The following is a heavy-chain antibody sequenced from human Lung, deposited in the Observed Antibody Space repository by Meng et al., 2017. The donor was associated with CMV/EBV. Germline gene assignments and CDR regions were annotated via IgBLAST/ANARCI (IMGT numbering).Heavy chain of an antibody. Sequence: ASVKVSXKASGYTFTSYGINWVRQAPGQGLEWMAWISTYNGNTYYAQKFQGRVTLTTDTSTSAAYMELRSLRSDDTAVYYCARDWRLMNAQPNWFDPWRPGTVVSVSS. V-gene: IGHV1-18*01. D-gene: IGHD3-3*01. CDR3: ARDWRLMNAQPNWFDP. CDR1: GYTFTSYG. J-gene: IGHJ5*02. CDR2: ISTYNGNT.